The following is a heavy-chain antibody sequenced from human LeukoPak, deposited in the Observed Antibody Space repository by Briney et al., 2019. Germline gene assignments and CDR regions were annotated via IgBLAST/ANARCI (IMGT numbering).Heavy chain of an antibody. J-gene: IGHJ2*01. D-gene: IGHD2-2*01. Sequence: SETLSLTCTVSGGSISSYYWSWIRQPAGKGLEWIGRIYTSGSTNYNPSLKSQVTMSVDTSKNQFSLKLSSVTAADTAVYYCARDFWVVVVPAVTPYWYFDLWGRGTLVTVSS. CDR2: IYTSGST. CDR1: GGSISSYY. CDR3: ARDFWVVVVPAVTPYWYFDL. V-gene: IGHV4-4*07.